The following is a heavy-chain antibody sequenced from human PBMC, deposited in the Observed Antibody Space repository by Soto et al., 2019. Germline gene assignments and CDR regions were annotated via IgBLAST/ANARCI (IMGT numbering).Heavy chain of an antibody. CDR3: ARDYGYAFDI. V-gene: IGHV3-48*02. CDR1: GFTFSNYG. D-gene: IGHD5-18*01. J-gene: IGHJ3*02. Sequence: PGGSLRLSCAASGFTFSNYGMSWVRQAPGKGLEWVSYIISSSTIYYADSVKGRFTISRDNAKNSLHLQMNSLTDEDTAVYYCARDYGYAFDIWGQGTMVTVSS. CDR2: IISSSTI.